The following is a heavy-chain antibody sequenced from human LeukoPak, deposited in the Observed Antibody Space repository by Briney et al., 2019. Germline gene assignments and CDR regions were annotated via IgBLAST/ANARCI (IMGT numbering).Heavy chain of an antibody. CDR3: ARAAAVVPVDGAFDI. J-gene: IGHJ3*02. V-gene: IGHV1-18*01. D-gene: IGHD6-19*01. CDR1: GGTFSSYA. Sequence: ASVKVSCKASGGTFSSYAISWVRQAPGQGLEWMGWISAYNGNTNYAQKLQGRVTMSTDTSTSTAYMELRSLRSDDTAVYYCARAAAVVPVDGAFDIWGQGTMVTVSS. CDR2: ISAYNGNT.